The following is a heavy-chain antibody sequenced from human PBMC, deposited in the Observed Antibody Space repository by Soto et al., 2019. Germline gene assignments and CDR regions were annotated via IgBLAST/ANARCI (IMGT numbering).Heavy chain of an antibody. V-gene: IGHV3-33*08. J-gene: IGHJ6*02. CDR1: GFTFSSYG. CDR3: ARGGGDIVVVPAAISYYYGMDV. Sequence: QVQLVESGGGVVQPGRSLRLSCAASGFTFSSYGMHWVRQAPGKGLEWVAVIWYDGSNKYYADSVKGRFTISRDNSKNTLYLQMNSLRAEDTAVYYCARGGGDIVVVPAAISYYYGMDVWGQGTTFTVSS. D-gene: IGHD2-2*02. CDR2: IWYDGSNK.